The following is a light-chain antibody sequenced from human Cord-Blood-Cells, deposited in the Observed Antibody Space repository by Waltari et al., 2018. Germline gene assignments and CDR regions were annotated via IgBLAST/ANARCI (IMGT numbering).Light chain of an antibody. CDR3: CSYAGSYTFVV. CDR2: DVS. CDR1: SSDVGGYNY. V-gene: IGLV2-11*01. J-gene: IGLJ2*01. Sequence: QSALTQPRSVSGSPGQSVTISCTGTSSDVGGYNYVSWYQQHPGKAPKLMIYDVSKRRSGVSDRFSGSKSGNTASLTISGLQAEDEADYYCCSYAGSYTFVVFGGGTKLTVL.